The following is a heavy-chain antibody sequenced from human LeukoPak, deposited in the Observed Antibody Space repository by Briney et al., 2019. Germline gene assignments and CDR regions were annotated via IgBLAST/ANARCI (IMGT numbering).Heavy chain of an antibody. CDR1: GGSFSGYY. V-gene: IGHV4-34*01. CDR2: INHSGST. Sequence: RASETLSLTCAIYGGSFSGYYWSWIRQPPGKGLEWIGEINHSGSTNYNPSLKSRVTISVDTSKNQFSLKLSSVTAAGTAVYYCARGRNVWGSYRYLVYWGQGTLVTVSS. D-gene: IGHD3-16*02. CDR3: ARGRNVWGSYRYLVY. J-gene: IGHJ4*02.